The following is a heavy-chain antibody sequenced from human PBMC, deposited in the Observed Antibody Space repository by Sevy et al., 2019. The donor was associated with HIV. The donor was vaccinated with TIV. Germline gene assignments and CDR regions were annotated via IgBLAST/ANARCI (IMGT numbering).Heavy chain of an antibody. D-gene: IGHD3-22*01. CDR2: INSDGSST. V-gene: IGHV3-74*01. CDR3: SRGLYYYDMRGHQEPGDY. Sequence: GGSLRLSCAASGITLTPYWMHWVRQVPGKGLVWVSRINSDGSSTSYAESVKGRFTIPRDNGKNTVYRQMKSLRVEETAVYFCSRGLYYYDMRGHQEPGDYWGQGVLVTVSS. CDR1: GITLTPYW. J-gene: IGHJ4*02.